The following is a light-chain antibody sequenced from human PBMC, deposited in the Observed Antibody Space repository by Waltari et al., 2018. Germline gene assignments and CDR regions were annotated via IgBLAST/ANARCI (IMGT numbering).Light chain of an antibody. J-gene: IGKJ4*01. Sequence: EIVMTQSPVTLSVSPGERATLSCRASHSLSSNLAWYQQKPGQAPRLLIYGASTRATGVPARFSGSGSGTEFTLTISSLQSEDCAVYYCQQYNNWLTFGGGTKVEIK. CDR2: GAS. CDR3: QQYNNWLT. V-gene: IGKV3-15*01. CDR1: HSLSSN.